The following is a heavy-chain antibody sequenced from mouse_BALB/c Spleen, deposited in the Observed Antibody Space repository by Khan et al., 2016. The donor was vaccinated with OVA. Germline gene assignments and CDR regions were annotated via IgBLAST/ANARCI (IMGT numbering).Heavy chain of an antibody. CDR3: ATSYFDGYYFDY. V-gene: IGHV5-17*02. J-gene: IGHJ2*01. D-gene: IGHD1-1*01. CDR2: ISGDSNTI. CDR1: GFTFSSYG. Sequence: EVKLMESGGDLVQPGGSRKLSCAASGFTFSSYGMHWVRQAPEKGLEWVAYISGDSNTIYYADTVKGRFTISRYNPRNTLFLQMTSLMSDDTAMYYCATSYFDGYYFDYWGPGTTLTVSS.